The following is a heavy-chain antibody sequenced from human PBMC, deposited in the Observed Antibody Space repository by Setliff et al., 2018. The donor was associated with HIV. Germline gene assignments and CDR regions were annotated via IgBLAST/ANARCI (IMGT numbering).Heavy chain of an antibody. D-gene: IGHD4-17*01. J-gene: IGHJ4*02. CDR3: ARTPPPNNYGDYIIDY. CDR2: IDWDDNK. Sequence: SGPTLVNPTQTLTLTCTFSGFSLSTSGMCVNWIRQPPGKALEWLARIDWDDNKFYSTSLKTRLTISKDTSKNQVVLTMTYMDPVGTATYYCARTPPPNNYGDYIIDYWGQGTLVTVSS. CDR1: GFSLSTSGMC. V-gene: IGHV2-70*17.